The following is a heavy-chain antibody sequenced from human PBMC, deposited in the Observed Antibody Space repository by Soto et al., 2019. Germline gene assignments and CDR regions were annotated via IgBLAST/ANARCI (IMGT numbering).Heavy chain of an antibody. J-gene: IGHJ6*02. CDR2: IYYSGST. V-gene: IGHV4-59*01. D-gene: IGHD6-13*01. CDR1: GDSISSYY. CDR3: ASSNIAAAGFYYYGMDV. Sequence: PSETLSLTCTFSGDSISSYYWIWIRQPPGKGLEWIGYIYYSGSTNYNPSLKSRVTISVDTSKNQFSLNLSSVTAADTAVYYCASSNIAAAGFYYYGMDVWGRGTTVTVSS.